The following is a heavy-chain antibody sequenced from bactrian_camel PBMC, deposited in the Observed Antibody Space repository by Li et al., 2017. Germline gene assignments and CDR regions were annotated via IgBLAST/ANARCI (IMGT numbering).Heavy chain of an antibody. Sequence: HVQLVESGGGSVRAGGSLVLSCAAPNYLLRSSCLGWFRQAPGKEREGVARIATGSGNTYYADSVKGRFTISQDTAKNSVYLQMNSLKFEDTAVYYCVKDAPQPLVGSDSGIIGVRGPRSPSP. CDR3: VKDAPQPLVGSDSGI. CDR1: NYLLRSSC. J-gene: IGHJ4*01. CDR2: IATGSGNT. V-gene: IGHV3S1*01. D-gene: IGHD2*01.